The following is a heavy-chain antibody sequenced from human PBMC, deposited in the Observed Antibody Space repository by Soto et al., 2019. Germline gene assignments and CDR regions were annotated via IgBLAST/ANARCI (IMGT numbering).Heavy chain of an antibody. Sequence: PGGSLRLSCAASGFTFSNYGMHWVRQAPGKGLEWVAVIWYDGSNKYYGDSVKGRFTISRDNSKNTLYLQMNSLRAEDTAVYYCARDQVITMVRGVIITPFGYWGQGTLVTVSS. CDR3: ARDQVITMVRGVIITPFGY. CDR1: GFTFSNYG. J-gene: IGHJ4*02. V-gene: IGHV3-33*01. D-gene: IGHD3-10*01. CDR2: IWYDGSNK.